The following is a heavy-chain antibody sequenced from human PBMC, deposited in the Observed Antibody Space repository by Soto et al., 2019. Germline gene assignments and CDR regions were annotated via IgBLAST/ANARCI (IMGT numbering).Heavy chain of an antibody. CDR2: FDPEDGET. CDR3: ATDHSGYEKSYYYYYGMDV. CDR1: GYTLTELS. D-gene: IGHD5-12*01. Sequence: QVQQVQSGAEVKKPGASVKVSCKVSGYTLTELSMHWVRQAPGKGLEWMGGFDPEDGETIYAQKFQGRVTMTEDTSTDTAYMELSSLRSEDTAVYYCATDHSGYEKSYYYYYGMDVWGQGTTVTVSS. J-gene: IGHJ6*02. V-gene: IGHV1-24*01.